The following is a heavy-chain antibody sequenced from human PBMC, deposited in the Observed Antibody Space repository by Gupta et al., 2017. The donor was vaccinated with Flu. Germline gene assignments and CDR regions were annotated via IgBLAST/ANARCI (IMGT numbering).Heavy chain of an antibody. D-gene: IGHD6-19*01. Sequence: GFTFRDGWMSWVRKAPGKGLEWVAKIKEDGSSKFYGDSVKGRFTISRDNAKNSLYLQMYSLRAEDTATYYCGREQHMGSGWGDIDFWGQGALVTVSS. CDR3: GREQHMGSGWGDIDF. J-gene: IGHJ4*02. CDR2: IKEDGSSK. V-gene: IGHV3-7*01. CDR1: GFTFRDGW.